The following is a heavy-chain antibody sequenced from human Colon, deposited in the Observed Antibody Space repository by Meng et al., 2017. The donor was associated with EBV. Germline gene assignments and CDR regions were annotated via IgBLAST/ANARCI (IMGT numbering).Heavy chain of an antibody. V-gene: IGHV4-39*07. CDR3: VRVYILTGPDYFDY. CDR2: IYYSGST. Sequence: QLQRAEPGPGLLKPSGTLSSTCTVSGGSIRSSSYYWGWSRQPPGKGLEWIGSIYYSGSTYYNPSLKSRVTISVDTSKNQFSLKLNSLTAADTAVYYCVRVYILTGPDYFDYWGQGTLVTVSS. CDR1: GGSIRSSSYY. J-gene: IGHJ4*02. D-gene: IGHD3-9*01.